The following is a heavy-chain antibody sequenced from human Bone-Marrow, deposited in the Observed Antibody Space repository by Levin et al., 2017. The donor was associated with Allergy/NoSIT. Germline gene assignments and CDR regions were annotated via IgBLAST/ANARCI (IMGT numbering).Heavy chain of an antibody. CDR2: ISDNSGST. CDR1: DFTFTTYA. Sequence: GGSLRLSCVISDFTFTTYAMSWVRQAPGKRLEWVSGISDNSGSTYYADSVQGRFTISRDHSKNTVYLQMNSLRAEDTAVYYCAKPLGYCRGGSCHTFFDYWGQGTLVAVSS. D-gene: IGHD2-15*01. CDR3: AKPLGYCRGGSCHTFFDY. J-gene: IGHJ4*02. V-gene: IGHV3-23*01.